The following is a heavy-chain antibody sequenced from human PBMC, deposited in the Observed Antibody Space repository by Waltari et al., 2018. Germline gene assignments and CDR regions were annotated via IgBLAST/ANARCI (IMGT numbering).Heavy chain of an antibody. V-gene: IGHV3-7*01. D-gene: IGHD6-13*01. J-gene: IGHJ4*02. CDR3: TRGGDDSSWYWRN. Sequence: EVQLVESGGGLVQPGGSLRLSCAASGFTFSHPWMTWVRQAPGKGLEWVANINQDGSEKYSVESVKGRFTISRDNAKNSLYLQLNSLRADDTAVYYCTRGGDDSSWYWRNWGQGTLVTVSS. CDR2: INQDGSEK. CDR1: GFTFSHPW.